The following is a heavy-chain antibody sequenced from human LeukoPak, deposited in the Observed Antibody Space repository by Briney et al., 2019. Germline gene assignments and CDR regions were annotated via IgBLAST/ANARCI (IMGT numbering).Heavy chain of an antibody. Sequence: GGSLRLSCAASGFTFSSYAMSWVRQAPGKGLEWVSAISGSGGSRYYADSVKGRFTISRDNSKNTLYLQMNSLRAEDTAVYYCARGPYYDFWSGYYWFDYWGQGTLVTVSS. V-gene: IGHV3-23*01. CDR1: GFTFSSYA. J-gene: IGHJ4*02. CDR2: ISGSGGSR. D-gene: IGHD3-3*01. CDR3: ARGPYYDFWSGYYWFDY.